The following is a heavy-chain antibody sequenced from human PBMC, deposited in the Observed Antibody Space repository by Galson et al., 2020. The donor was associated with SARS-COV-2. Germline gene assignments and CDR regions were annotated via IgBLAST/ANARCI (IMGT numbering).Heavy chain of an antibody. J-gene: IGHJ6*02. Sequence: GESLKISCAASGFTFSSYAMHWVRQAPGKGLEWVAVISYDGSNKYYADSVKGRFTISRDNSKNTLYLQMNSLRAEDTAVYYCARDISDGYDYYYYGMDVWGQGTTVTVSS. D-gene: IGHD5-12*01. CDR3: ARDISDGYDYYYYGMDV. V-gene: IGHV3-30*04. CDR1: GFTFSSYA. CDR2: ISYDGSNK.